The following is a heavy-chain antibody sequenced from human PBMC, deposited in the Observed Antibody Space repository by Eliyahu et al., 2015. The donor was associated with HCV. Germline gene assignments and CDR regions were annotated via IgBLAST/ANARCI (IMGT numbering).Heavy chain of an antibody. V-gene: IGHV3-7*03. D-gene: IGHD6-13*01. CDR2: IKHDGSDK. J-gene: IGHJ6*02. Sequence: EVQLVESGGGLVQPGGSLRLSXAAXGXTFSXXWMNWVRQAPGQGLEWVAKIKHDGSDKYXVDSVRGRFTISRDNAKNSLYLQMIRLRAEDTAVYYCARTESSWIPNYFYGMDVWGQGTTVTVSS. CDR3: ARTESSWIPNYFYGMDV. CDR1: GXTFSXXW.